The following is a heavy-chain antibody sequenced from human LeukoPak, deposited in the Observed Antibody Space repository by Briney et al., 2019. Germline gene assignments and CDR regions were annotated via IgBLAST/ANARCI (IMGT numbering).Heavy chain of an antibody. V-gene: IGHV1-69*05. Sequence: SVKVSCKASGYTFTSYAISWVRQAPGQGLEWMGGIIPIFGTANYAQKFQGRVTITTDESTSTAYMELSSLRSEDTAVYYCARTFYCSGGSCYSAVNYYYYMDVWGKGTTVTVSS. J-gene: IGHJ6*03. CDR3: ARTFYCSGGSCYSAVNYYYYMDV. D-gene: IGHD2-15*01. CDR1: GYTFTSYA. CDR2: IIPIFGTA.